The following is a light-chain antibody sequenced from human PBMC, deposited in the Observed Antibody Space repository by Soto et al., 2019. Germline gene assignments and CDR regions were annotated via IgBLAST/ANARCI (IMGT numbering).Light chain of an antibody. J-gene: IGKJ5*01. V-gene: IGKV3D-15*01. CDR1: QSVGSN. CDR3: QQYGRGLA. Sequence: IVMPPPHSLLSVLPGESATLSFRASQSVGSNLAWYQQKPGQAPRFLIYRASTRATGVPDRFSGSGSGTDFTLTISRLEPEDVAVYYCQQYGRGLAFGQGTRLEIK. CDR2: RAS.